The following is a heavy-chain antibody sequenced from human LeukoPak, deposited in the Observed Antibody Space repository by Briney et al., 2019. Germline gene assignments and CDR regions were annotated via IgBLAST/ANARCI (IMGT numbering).Heavy chain of an antibody. J-gene: IGHJ4*02. V-gene: IGHV3-23*01. CDR1: GFTFTNYA. CDR2: ISGSGGKT. CDR3: AKSRARREGSSGSIDY. D-gene: IGHD3-22*01. Sequence: GGSLRLSCVASGFTFTNYAMTWVRQAPGKGLEWVSAISGSGGKTYYADSVKGRFTISRDNSKNTLYVQMNSLRVDDTAVYYCAKSRARREGSSGSIDYWGQGTLVTVSS.